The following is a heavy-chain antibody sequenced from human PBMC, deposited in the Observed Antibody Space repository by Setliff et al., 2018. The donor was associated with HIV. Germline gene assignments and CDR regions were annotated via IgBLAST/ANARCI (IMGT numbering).Heavy chain of an antibody. V-gene: IGHV4-39*07. J-gene: IGHJ6*02. CDR2: INHSGST. CDR1: GGSISSSSYY. CDR3: ARIPQLLDYAMDV. D-gene: IGHD2-2*01. Sequence: PSETLSLTCNVSGGSISSSSYYWGWIRQPPGKGLEWIGEINHSGSTNYNPSLKSRVTISVDTSKNQFSLKLSSVTAADTAVYYCARIPQLLDYAMDVWGQGTTVTVSS.